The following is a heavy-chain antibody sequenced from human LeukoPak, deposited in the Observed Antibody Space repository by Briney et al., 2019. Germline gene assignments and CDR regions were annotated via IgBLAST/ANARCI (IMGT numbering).Heavy chain of an antibody. D-gene: IGHD2-2*01. V-gene: IGHV3-74*01. J-gene: IGHJ4*02. CDR3: ALHPAFDY. CDR1: AFTFSNYW. CDR2: VNSDGSST. Sequence: PGGSLRLSCAASAFTFSNYWMHWVRQAPGKGLVWVSRVNSDGSSTNYADSVKGRFTISRDNAKNTLYLQMNSLRAEDTAVYYCALHPAFDYWGQGTLVTVFS.